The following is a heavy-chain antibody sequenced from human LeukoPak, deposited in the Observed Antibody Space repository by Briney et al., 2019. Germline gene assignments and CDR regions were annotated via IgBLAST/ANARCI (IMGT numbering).Heavy chain of an antibody. CDR1: GFTFSSYA. V-gene: IGHV3-30-3*01. Sequence: PGGSLRLSCAASGFTFSSYAMHWVRQAPGKGLEWVAVISYDGSNKYYADSVKGRFTISRDNSKNTLYLQMNSLRAEDTAVYYCARLGYCSGGSCYWGQGTLVTVSS. D-gene: IGHD2-15*01. CDR2: ISYDGSNK. CDR3: ARLGYCSGGSCY. J-gene: IGHJ4*02.